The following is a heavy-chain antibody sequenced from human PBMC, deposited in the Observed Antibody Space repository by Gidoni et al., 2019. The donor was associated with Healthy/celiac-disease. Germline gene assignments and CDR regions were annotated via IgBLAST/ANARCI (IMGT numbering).Heavy chain of an antibody. Sequence: EVQLVESGGGLVQPGGSLGLSCAASGFTFSSYDMHWVRQAPGKGLEWVAAIGPAGDTYYPGSVKGRFTISRDNAKNSLYLQMNSLRAGDTAVYYCARVRAHRSGWSDAFDIWGQGTMVTVSS. D-gene: IGHD6-19*01. CDR2: IGPAGDT. V-gene: IGHV3-13*01. J-gene: IGHJ3*02. CDR1: GFTFSSYD. CDR3: ARVRAHRSGWSDAFDI.